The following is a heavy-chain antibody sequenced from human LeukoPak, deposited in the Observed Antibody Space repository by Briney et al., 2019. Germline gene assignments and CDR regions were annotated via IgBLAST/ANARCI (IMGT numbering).Heavy chain of an antibody. V-gene: IGHV4-59*08. J-gene: IGHJ5*02. D-gene: IGHD3-22*01. CDR1: GGSISTDY. CDR2: IYYSESA. CDR3: ARLDTSGRTRWLDP. Sequence: SETLSLTCTVSGGSISTDYWSWIRQPPGKGLECIGYIYYSESANYNPSLKSRVTISVDMSKNQFSLKLSSVTAADTAVYYCARLDTSGRTRWLDPWSQGTLVTVSS.